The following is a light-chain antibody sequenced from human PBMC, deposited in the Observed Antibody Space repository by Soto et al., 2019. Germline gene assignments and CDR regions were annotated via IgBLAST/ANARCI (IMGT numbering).Light chain of an antibody. CDR1: QSVSSGY. CDR3: QHYGKSPT. V-gene: IGKV3-20*01. CDR2: GAS. J-gene: IGKJ1*01. Sequence: EIVWTQSPGTLSLSPGDGATLSCRASQSVSSGYLAWYQQKPGQAPRLLIYGASRRAAGIPDRFSGSGSGTDFTLSISRLEPEDFAVYWCQHYGKSPTFGQGTKVQIK.